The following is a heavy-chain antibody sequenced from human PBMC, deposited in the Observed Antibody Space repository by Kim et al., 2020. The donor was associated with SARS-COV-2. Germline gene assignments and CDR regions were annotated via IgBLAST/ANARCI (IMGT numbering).Heavy chain of an antibody. Sequence: ASVKVSCKASGYTFTSYYMHWVRQAPGQGLEWMGIINPSGGSTSYAQKFQGRVTMTRDTSTSTVYMELSSLRSEDTAVYYCARGHDYGDYSGDWFDPWGQGTLVTVSS. CDR1: GYTFTSYY. CDR3: ARGHDYGDYSGDWFDP. D-gene: IGHD4-17*01. CDR2: INPSGGST. J-gene: IGHJ5*02. V-gene: IGHV1-46*01.